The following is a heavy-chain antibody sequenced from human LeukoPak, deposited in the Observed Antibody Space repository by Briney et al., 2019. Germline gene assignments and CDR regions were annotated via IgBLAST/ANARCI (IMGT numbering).Heavy chain of an antibody. Sequence: GGSLRLSCPASGFTFSTYAMTWVRQAPGKGLEWVSAISGSGGSTNYADSVKGRFTISRDNSKNTLDLQMNSLRAEDTAVYHCAKSSTWKQLWSYDYWGQGILVTVSS. CDR3: AKSSTWKQLWSYDY. CDR1: GFTFSTYA. V-gene: IGHV3-23*01. J-gene: IGHJ4*02. CDR2: ISGSGGST. D-gene: IGHD5-18*01.